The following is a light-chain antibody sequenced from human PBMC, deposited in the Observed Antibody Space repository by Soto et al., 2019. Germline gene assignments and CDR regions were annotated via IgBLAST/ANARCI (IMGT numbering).Light chain of an antibody. CDR1: QSVSNN. J-gene: IGKJ1*01. V-gene: IGKV3-15*01. CDR3: QQYNNWPWT. CDR2: GAS. Sequence: EIVMTQSPGTLSLSPGERATLSCRASQSVSNNYLAWYQQKPGQAPRLLIHGASTRATGFPARFSGSGSGTDFTLTISSLQSEDFAVYYCQQYNNWPWTVGQGTKGEIK.